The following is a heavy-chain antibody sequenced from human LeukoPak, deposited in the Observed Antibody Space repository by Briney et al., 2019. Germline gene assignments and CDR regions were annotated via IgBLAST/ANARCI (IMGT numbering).Heavy chain of an antibody. CDR2: ISGSGAYT. V-gene: IGHV3-23*01. CDR3: AKADIGSDFDY. CDR1: GFTFSNYA. D-gene: IGHD2-15*01. Sequence: GGSLRLSCAASGFTFSNYAMSWVRQAPGKGLEWVSAISGSGAYTYYADSVKGRLTISRDNSKNTLYLQMNSLRAEDMAVYYCAKADIGSDFDYWGQGTLVTVSS. J-gene: IGHJ4*02.